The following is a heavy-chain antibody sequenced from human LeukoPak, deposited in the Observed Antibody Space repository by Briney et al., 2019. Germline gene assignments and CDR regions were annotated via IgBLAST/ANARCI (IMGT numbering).Heavy chain of an antibody. CDR2: IYYSGST. CDR3: AREGSLSGFHYMDV. V-gene: IGHV4-59*11. CDR1: GGSISSHY. J-gene: IGHJ6*03. Sequence: SETLSLTCTVSGGSISSHYWSWIRQPPGKGLEWIGYIYYSGSTNYNPSLKSRVTISVDTSKNQFSLKLSSVTAADTAVYYCAREGSLSGFHYMDVWGKGTTVTVSS. D-gene: IGHD3-3*01.